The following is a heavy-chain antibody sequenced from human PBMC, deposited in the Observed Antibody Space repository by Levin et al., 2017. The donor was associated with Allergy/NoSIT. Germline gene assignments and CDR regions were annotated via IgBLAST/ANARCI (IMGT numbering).Heavy chain of an antibody. V-gene: IGHV1-2*02. Sequence: GESLKISCKASGYTFTAYYMNWVRQGPGQGLEWMGRINPYSGDTNYAQKFQGRVTMTRDTSVNTAYMELSSLRSDDTGVYYCARALDSGYVDDHYYHMDVWGQGTTVTVSS. CDR2: INPYSGDT. CDR3: ARALDSGYVDDHYYHMDV. D-gene: IGHD5-12*01. CDR1: GYTFTAYY. J-gene: IGHJ6*03.